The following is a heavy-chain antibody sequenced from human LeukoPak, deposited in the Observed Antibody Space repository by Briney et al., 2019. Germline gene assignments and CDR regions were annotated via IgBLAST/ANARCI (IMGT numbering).Heavy chain of an antibody. Sequence: SETLSLTCAVSGGSISSGGYSWSWIRQPPGKGLEWIGYIYHSGSTYYNPSLKSRVTISVDRSKNQFSLKLSSVTAADTAVYYCASGAFPNLICSSTSSLDGGFDYWGQGTLVTVSS. CDR3: ASGAFPNLICSSTSSLDGGFDY. CDR1: GGSISSGGYS. J-gene: IGHJ4*02. V-gene: IGHV4-30-2*01. D-gene: IGHD2-2*01. CDR2: IYHSGST.